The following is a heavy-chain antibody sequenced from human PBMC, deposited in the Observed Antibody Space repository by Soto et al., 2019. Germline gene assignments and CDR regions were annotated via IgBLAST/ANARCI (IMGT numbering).Heavy chain of an antibody. CDR3: VRSSGWTGDY. CDR2: IKEDGTEI. Sequence: EVQLVESGGGLVQPGGSLRLSCVASGFTFSSHWMNWVRQVPGKGLEWVANIKEDGTEINYVDSVKGRFAISRDNAKNSLYLQMNSLRVDETAVYHCVRSSGWTGDYWGQGILVTVSS. V-gene: IGHV3-7*04. J-gene: IGHJ4*02. D-gene: IGHD3-10*01. CDR1: GFTFSSHW.